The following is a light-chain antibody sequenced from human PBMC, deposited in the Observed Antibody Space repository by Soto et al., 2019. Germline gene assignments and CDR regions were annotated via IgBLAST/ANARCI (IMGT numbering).Light chain of an antibody. CDR3: HHYGTSQT. V-gene: IGKV3-20*01. CDR1: QSVASTY. Sequence: EVVLTQSPDTLSLSLGERATLSCRTSQSVASTYLAWYQQKPGQAPRLLIYGASSRATGIPARFSGSGSATKFTLTISGLEPEDFAVYYCHHYGTSQTFGGGTKVEIK. CDR2: GAS. J-gene: IGKJ4*01.